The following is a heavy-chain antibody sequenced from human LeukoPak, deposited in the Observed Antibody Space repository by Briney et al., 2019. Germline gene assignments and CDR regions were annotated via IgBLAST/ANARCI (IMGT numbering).Heavy chain of an antibody. J-gene: IGHJ4*02. Sequence: GGSLRLSCEASGFTFSSYAMHWVRQAPGKGLEWVAVISYDGSNKYYADSVKGRFTISRDNSKNTLYLQMNSLRAEDTAVYYCARDLYGDYLGYFDYWGQGTLVTVSS. V-gene: IGHV3-30*04. CDR3: ARDLYGDYLGYFDY. CDR1: GFTFSSYA. CDR2: ISYDGSNK. D-gene: IGHD4-17*01.